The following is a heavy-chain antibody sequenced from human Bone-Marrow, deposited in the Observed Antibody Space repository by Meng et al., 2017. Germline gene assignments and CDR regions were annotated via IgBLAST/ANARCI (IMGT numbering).Heavy chain of an antibody. Sequence: ASVKVSCKVSGYTLTELSMHWVRQAPGKGLEWMGGFDPEDGETIYAQKFQGRVTMTEDTSTDTAYMELSSLRSEDTAVYYRATVRLAYCGGDCYSRFDYWGQGTLVTVSS. D-gene: IGHD2-21*02. CDR2: FDPEDGET. J-gene: IGHJ4*02. CDR1: GYTLTELS. CDR3: ATVRLAYCGGDCYSRFDY. V-gene: IGHV1-24*01.